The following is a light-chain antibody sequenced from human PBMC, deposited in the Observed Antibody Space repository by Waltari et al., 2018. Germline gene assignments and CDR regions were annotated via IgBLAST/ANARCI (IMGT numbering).Light chain of an antibody. J-gene: IGLJ1*01. CDR3: CSYAGSNTFYV. V-gene: IGLV2-23*02. CDR2: EVT. Sequence: QSALPHPASVSGSPGQSITISCTGTSRDVGSYDLVARYQQHPGKATKLMIYEVTNQPSGVSNRFAGSKSGNTASLTISGLQAEEEANYYCCSYAGSNTFYVFGTGTKVTVL. CDR1: SRDVGSYDL.